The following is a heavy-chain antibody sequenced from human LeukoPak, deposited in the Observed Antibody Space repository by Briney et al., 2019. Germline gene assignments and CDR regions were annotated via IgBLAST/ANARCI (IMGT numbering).Heavy chain of an antibody. J-gene: IGHJ5*02. CDR2: ISAYSGHT. V-gene: IGHV1-18*01. Sequence: ASVKVSCKASGYTFTNYGISWVRQAPGHGPEWMGWISAYSGHTNYAQKVQGRVTMTTDTSTSTAYMELRSLRSDDTAVYYCARDNHSGSWSWFDPWGQGTLVSVSA. CDR1: GYTFTNYG. D-gene: IGHD6-13*01. CDR3: ARDNHSGSWSWFDP.